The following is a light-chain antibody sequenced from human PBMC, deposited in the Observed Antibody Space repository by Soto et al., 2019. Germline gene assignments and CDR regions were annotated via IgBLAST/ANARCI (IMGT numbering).Light chain of an antibody. CDR3: GTWGGSLSASWV. Sequence: QSVLTQPPSVSAAPGQKVTISCSGSSSNIGGNYVSWYQQLPGTPPELLIYDNNKPPSGIPDRFSGSKSGTSATLAITGLQAGDEADYYCGTWGGSLSASWVFGGGTKVTVL. CDR1: SSNIGGNY. V-gene: IGLV1-51*01. CDR2: DNN. J-gene: IGLJ3*02.